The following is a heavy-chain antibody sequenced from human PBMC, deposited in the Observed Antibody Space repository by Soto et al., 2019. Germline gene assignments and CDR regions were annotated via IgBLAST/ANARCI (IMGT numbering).Heavy chain of an antibody. J-gene: IGHJ4*02. V-gene: IGHV1-2*04. CDR3: ARDKITGLFDY. D-gene: IGHD2-8*02. Sequence: ASVKVSCKASGYTFTGYYMHWVRQAPGQGLEWMGWINPNSGGTNYARKFQGWVTMTRDTSISTAYMELSRLRSDDTAVYSCARDKITGLFDYWGLGTLVTVSS. CDR2: INPNSGGT. CDR1: GYTFTGYY.